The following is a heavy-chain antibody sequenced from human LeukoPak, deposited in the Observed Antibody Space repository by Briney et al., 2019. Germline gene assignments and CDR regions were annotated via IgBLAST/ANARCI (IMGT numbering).Heavy chain of an antibody. CDR2: ISYDGSNK. Sequence: GGSLRLSCAASGFTFSSYAMHWVRQAPGKGLEWVAVISYDGSNKYYADSVKGRFTISRDNSKNTLYLQMNSLRAEDTAVYYCARTTHYYDSPHFDYWGQGTLVTVSS. CDR3: ARTTHYYDSPHFDY. J-gene: IGHJ4*02. D-gene: IGHD3-10*01. V-gene: IGHV3-30*04. CDR1: GFTFSSYA.